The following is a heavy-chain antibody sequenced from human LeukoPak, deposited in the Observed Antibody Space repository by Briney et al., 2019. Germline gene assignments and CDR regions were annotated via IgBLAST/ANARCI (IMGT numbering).Heavy chain of an antibody. V-gene: IGHV3-48*03. J-gene: IGHJ4*02. Sequence: GGSLRLSCAASGFTFSSYEMNWVRQAPGKGLEWISIINPSGYDKEYADAVKGRFSISRDNAKNSLFLVMNSLRAEDTAFYYCARVQDRYYSGSGFDYWGQGTLVTVSS. CDR1: GFTFSSYE. D-gene: IGHD3-10*01. CDR2: INPSGYDK. CDR3: ARVQDRYYSGSGFDY.